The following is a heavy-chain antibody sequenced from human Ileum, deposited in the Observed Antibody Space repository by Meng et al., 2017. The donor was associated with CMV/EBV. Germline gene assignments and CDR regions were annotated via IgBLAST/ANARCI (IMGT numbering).Heavy chain of an antibody. D-gene: IGHD2-15*01. CDR2: IKEDGGQK. CDR3: VRDAGWFHFDY. CDR1: GFTFSSYW. V-gene: IGHV3-7*01. Sequence: GESLKISCAASGFTFSSYWMSWVRQAPGKGLEWVASIKEDGGQKNYVDSLKGRFTISRDNAKNSLYLQMNTLRADDTAVYYCVRDAGWFHFDYWGQGTLVTVSS. J-gene: IGHJ4*02.